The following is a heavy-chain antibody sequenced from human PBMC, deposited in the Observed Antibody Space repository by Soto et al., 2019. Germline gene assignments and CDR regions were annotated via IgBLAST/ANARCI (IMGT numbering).Heavy chain of an antibody. J-gene: IGHJ4*02. D-gene: IGHD2-21*02. CDR1: GGSISSGGYY. Sequence: PSETLSLTCTVSGGSISSGGYYWNWIRQHPGKGLEWIAYIYYTGTTYYNPSLKSRVTISIDRSNNQFSLMLCSVTAADTAVYYCARDLRLDSWGPGTLVTVSS. V-gene: IGHV4-31*03. CDR3: ARDLRLDS. CDR2: IYYTGTT.